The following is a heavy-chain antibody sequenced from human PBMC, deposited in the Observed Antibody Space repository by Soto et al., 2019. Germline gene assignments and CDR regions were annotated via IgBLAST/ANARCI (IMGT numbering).Heavy chain of an antibody. CDR2: IYHSGNT. CDR3: ARGHYDFWSGYFATIDY. D-gene: IGHD3-3*01. Sequence: SETLSLTCAVSGGSISSGGYCWIWIRQPPGKGLEWIGYIYHSGNTKYNPSLNSRVTISADTSKDQFSLKLTSVAAADTAVYYCARGHYDFWSGYFATIDYWGQGTLVTVSS. CDR1: GGSISSGGYC. J-gene: IGHJ4*02. V-gene: IGHV4-30-2*01.